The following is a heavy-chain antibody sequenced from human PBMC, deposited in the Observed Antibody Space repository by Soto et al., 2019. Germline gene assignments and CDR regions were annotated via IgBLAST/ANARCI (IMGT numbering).Heavy chain of an antibody. D-gene: IGHD1-26*01. CDR1: GYSFTSCY. CDR3: ARADKGGSY. Sequence: QVQLVQSGAEVKKPGASVRLSCKASGYSFTSCYIHWVRQAPGQGFEWMGIINPNGGSTSYAQKFQGRVTMTRDTCTRTVVMDLSSLRSDDTAVYYCARADKGGSYWGQGTLVTVSS. CDR2: INPNGGST. V-gene: IGHV1-46*01. J-gene: IGHJ4*02.